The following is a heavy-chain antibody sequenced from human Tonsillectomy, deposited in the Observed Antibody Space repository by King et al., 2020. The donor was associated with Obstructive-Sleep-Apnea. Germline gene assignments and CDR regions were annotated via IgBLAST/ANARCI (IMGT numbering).Heavy chain of an antibody. V-gene: IGHV3-72*01. CDR3: ARSQTGEGDAFDV. D-gene: IGHD7-27*01. J-gene: IGHJ3*01. CDR2: SKNRVNSYTR. CDR1: GFIFRDHY. Sequence: VQLVESGGGLVKPGGSLRPSCAASGFIFRDHYMNWVRQAPGKGLGWVGRSKNRVNSYTRDYAASVRGRFTISRDDSKNSLYLQMNSLKTDDTAVYFCARSQTGEGDAFDVGGQGTMVTVSS.